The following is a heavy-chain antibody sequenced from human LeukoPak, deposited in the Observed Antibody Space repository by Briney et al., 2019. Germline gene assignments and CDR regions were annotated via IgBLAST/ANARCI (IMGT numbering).Heavy chain of an antibody. CDR2: ISYDGSNK. CDR1: GFTFSSYG. J-gene: IGHJ3*02. V-gene: IGHV3-30*18. Sequence: GGSLRLSCAASGFTFSSYGMHWVRQAPGKGLEWVAVISYDGSNKYYADYVKGRFTISRDNSKNTLYLQMNSLRAEDTAVYYCAKEKRLNAFDIWGQGTMVTVSS. CDR3: AKEKRLNAFDI.